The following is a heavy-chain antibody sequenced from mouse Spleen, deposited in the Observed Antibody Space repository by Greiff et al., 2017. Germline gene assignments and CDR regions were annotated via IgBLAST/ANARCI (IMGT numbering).Heavy chain of an antibody. V-gene: IGHV3-6*01. CDR2: ISYDGSN. D-gene: IGHD1-1*01. J-gene: IGHJ1*03. Sequence: ESGPGLVKPSQSLSLTCSVTGYSITSGYYWNWIRQFPGNKLEWMGYISYDGSNNYNPSLKNRISITRDTSKNQFFLKLNSVTTEDTATYYCAREGYGSPWYFDVWGTGTTVTVSS. CDR1: GYSITSGYY. CDR3: AREGYGSPWYFDV.